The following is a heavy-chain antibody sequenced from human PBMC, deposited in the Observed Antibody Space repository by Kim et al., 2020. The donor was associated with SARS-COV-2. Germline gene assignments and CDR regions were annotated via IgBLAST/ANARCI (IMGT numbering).Heavy chain of an antibody. CDR2: INSGSYSI. D-gene: IGHD2-15*01. J-gene: IGHJ4*02. CDR1: GFTFTTYH. CDR3: ARDSNRGGTFDF. Sequence: GGSLRLSCAASGFTFTTYHMSWVRQAPGKGQEWVSYINSGSYSIYYAASVKGRFTVSRDNAKNSLYLQMSSLIHEDTAIYYCARDSNRGGTFDFWGRGVLVTVSS. V-gene: IGHV3-48*02.